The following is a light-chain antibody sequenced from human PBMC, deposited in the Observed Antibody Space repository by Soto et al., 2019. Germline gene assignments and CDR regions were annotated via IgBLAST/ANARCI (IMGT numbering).Light chain of an antibody. J-gene: IGKJ4*01. CDR2: GAS. V-gene: IGKV3D-20*02. Sequence: EIVLTQSPGSLSLSPGERATLSCRASQSFSSSYLAWYQQKPGQAPRLLVYGASSRATGIPGRFSGSGSGTDFTLTISSLEPEDFAVYYCQQRSNWPLTFGGGTKVDIK. CDR1: QSFSSSY. CDR3: QQRSNWPLT.